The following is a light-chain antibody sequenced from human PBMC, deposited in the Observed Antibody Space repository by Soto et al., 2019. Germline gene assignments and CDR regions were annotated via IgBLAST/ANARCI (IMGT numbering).Light chain of an antibody. Sequence: IVLTQSPGTLSLSPGERATLSCRASQSVSGRYLAWYQQKPGPAPRLLIYAASSRATGIPDRFSGGGSGTDFPLTISRLEPGDFAVYFCQQYGGFPITFGQGTRLEIK. CDR1: QSVSGRY. V-gene: IGKV3-20*01. J-gene: IGKJ5*01. CDR2: AAS. CDR3: QQYGGFPIT.